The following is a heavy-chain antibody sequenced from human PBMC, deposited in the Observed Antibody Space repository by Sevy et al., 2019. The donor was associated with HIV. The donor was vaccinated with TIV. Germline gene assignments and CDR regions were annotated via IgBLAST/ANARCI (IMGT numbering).Heavy chain of an antibody. Sequence: GGSLRLSCVASGFTFSNYDMNWVRQAPGKGLEWVSKISSSDSTTYYADSLKGRFTISRDNAKKSLYLQMNNLIAEDTALYYCVRNGGAYDAGFDPWGQGTLVTVSS. J-gene: IGHJ5*02. D-gene: IGHD3-22*01. CDR2: ISSSDSTT. CDR3: VRNGGAYDAGFDP. V-gene: IGHV3-48*03. CDR1: GFTFSNYD.